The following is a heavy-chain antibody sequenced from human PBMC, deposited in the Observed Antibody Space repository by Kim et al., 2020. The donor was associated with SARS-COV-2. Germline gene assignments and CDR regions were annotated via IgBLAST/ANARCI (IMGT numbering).Heavy chain of an antibody. CDR3: AGIAAAGTWLIDY. CDR2: IYYSGST. J-gene: IGHJ4*02. CDR1: GGSISSGGYY. V-gene: IGHV4-31*03. D-gene: IGHD6-13*01. Sequence: SETLSLTCTVSGGSISSGGYYWSWIRQHPGKGLEWIGYIYYSGSTYYNPSLKSRVTISVDTSKNQFSLKLSSVTAADTAVYYCAGIAAAGTWLIDYWGQGTLVTVSS.